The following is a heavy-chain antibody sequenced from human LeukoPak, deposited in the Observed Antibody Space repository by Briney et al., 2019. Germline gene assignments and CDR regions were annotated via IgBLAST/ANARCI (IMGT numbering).Heavy chain of an antibody. J-gene: IGHJ4*02. Sequence: GGSLRLSCEASGFTFSTHAMTWVRQAPGKGLEWVSAISGSGGSTYYADSVKGRLTISRDNAKNSLHLQMNSLRAEDTAVYYCATGTTSGSYYFAYWGQGTLVTVSS. CDR2: ISGSGGST. D-gene: IGHD1-1*01. CDR3: ATGTTSGSYYFAY. CDR1: GFTFSTHA. V-gene: IGHV3-23*01.